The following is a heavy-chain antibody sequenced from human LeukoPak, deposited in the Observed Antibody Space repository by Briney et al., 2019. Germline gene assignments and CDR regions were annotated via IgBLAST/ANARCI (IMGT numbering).Heavy chain of an antibody. CDR3: ARDLRDMITFGGVIGY. CDR1: GFTFSSYA. D-gene: IGHD3-16*02. CDR2: ISYVGSNK. Sequence: GGSLRLSCAASGFTFSSYAMHWVRQAPGKGLEWVADISYVGSNKYYADSVKGRFTISRDNSKNTLYLQMNSLRAEDTAVYYCARDLRDMITFGGVIGYWGQGTLVTVSS. V-gene: IGHV3-30-3*01. J-gene: IGHJ4*02.